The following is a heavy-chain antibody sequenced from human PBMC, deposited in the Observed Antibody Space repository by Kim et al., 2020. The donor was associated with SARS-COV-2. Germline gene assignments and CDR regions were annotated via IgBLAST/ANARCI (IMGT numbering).Heavy chain of an antibody. V-gene: IGHV3-23*01. D-gene: IGHD6-6*01. Sequence: GGSLRLSCAASGFTFSSYAMSWVRQAPGKGLEWVSTISGSGGSTYYADSVKGRFTISRDNSKNTLYLQMNSLRAEDTAVYYCATGRGSSATGVGMDVWGQGTTVTVSS. J-gene: IGHJ6*02. CDR1: GFTFSSYA. CDR2: ISGSGGST. CDR3: ATGRGSSATGVGMDV.